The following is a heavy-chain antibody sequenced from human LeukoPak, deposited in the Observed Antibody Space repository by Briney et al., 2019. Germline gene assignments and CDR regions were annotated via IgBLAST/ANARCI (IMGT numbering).Heavy chain of an antibody. Sequence: GASVKVSCKASGGTFSSYAISWVRQAPGQGLEWMGGIIPIFGTANYAQKFQGRVTITADESTSTAYMELSSLRSEDTAVYYCARDNGDYDSSGYTYHNWFDPWGQGTLVTVSS. CDR3: ARDNGDYDSSGYTYHNWFDP. CDR2: IIPIFGTA. V-gene: IGHV1-69*13. CDR1: GGTFSSYA. J-gene: IGHJ5*02. D-gene: IGHD3-22*01.